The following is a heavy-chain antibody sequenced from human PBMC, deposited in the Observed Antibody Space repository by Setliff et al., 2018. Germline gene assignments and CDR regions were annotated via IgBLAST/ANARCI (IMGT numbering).Heavy chain of an antibody. D-gene: IGHD6-25*01. V-gene: IGHV3-30*02. Sequence: GGSLRLSCAASGFVFGTYGMHWVRQAPGKGLDWVASVRFDGSYKVYADSVKGRFTISRDNSKNTLCLQMNSLRAEDTAIYYCAKCSGCHDHYPHFNYWGQGTLVTVSS. CDR3: AKCSGCHDHYPHFNY. CDR1: GFVFGTYG. CDR2: VRFDGSYK. J-gene: IGHJ4*02.